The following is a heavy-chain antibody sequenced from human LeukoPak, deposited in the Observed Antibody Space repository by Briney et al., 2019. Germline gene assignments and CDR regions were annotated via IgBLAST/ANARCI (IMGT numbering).Heavy chain of an antibody. CDR2: ISSSGSAK. D-gene: IGHD6-19*01. J-gene: IGHJ6*03. Sequence: PGGSLRLSCAASGFTFSSHEMNWVRQAPGKGLEWISYISSSGSAKYYADSVKGRFTISRDNSKNTLYLQMSSPRAEDTAVYYCAKEGSPPNYYYMDVWGKGATVTVSS. V-gene: IGHV3-48*03. CDR3: AKEGSPPNYYYMDV. CDR1: GFTFSSHE.